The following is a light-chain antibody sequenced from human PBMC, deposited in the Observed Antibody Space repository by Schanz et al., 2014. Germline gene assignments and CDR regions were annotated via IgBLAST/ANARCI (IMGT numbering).Light chain of an antibody. Sequence: EIVMTQSPETLSLSPGETATLSCRASQSVSNSYLAWYQQKPGQAPRLLIHGVSIRATGIPARFSGSGSGTDFTLTISRLQAEDVAVYYCQHYYTTPFTFGPGTKVEIK. CDR1: QSVSNSY. CDR3: QHYYTTPFT. V-gene: IGKV3D-7*01. CDR2: GVS. J-gene: IGKJ3*01.